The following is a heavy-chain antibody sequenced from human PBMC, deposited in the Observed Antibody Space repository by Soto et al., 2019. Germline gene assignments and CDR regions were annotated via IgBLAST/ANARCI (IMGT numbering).Heavy chain of an antibody. CDR3: ASLPGPRRAHDYGPNGDAFDI. D-gene: IGHD4-17*01. Sequence: QVQLVESGGGVVQPGRSLRLSCAASGFTFSSYAMHWVRQAPGKGLEWVAVISYDGSNKYYADSVKGRFTISRDNSKNTLYLQMNSLRAEDTAVYYCASLPGPRRAHDYGPNGDAFDIWGQGTMVTVSS. CDR2: ISYDGSNK. J-gene: IGHJ3*02. CDR1: GFTFSSYA. V-gene: IGHV3-30-3*01.